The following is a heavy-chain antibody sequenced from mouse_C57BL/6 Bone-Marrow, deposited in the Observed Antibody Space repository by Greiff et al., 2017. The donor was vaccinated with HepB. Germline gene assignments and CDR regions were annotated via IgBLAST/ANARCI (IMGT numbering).Heavy chain of an antibody. CDR3: ARRSGNYSYAMDY. D-gene: IGHD2-1*01. CDR2: IWTGGGT. CDR1: GFSLTSYA. J-gene: IGHJ4*01. Sequence: VKLMESGPGLVAPSQSLSITCTVSGFSLTSYAISWVRQPPGKGLEWLGVIWTGGGTNYNSALKSRLSISKDNSKSQVFLKMNSLQTDDTARYYCARRSGNYSYAMDYWGQGTSVTVSS. V-gene: IGHV2-9-1*01.